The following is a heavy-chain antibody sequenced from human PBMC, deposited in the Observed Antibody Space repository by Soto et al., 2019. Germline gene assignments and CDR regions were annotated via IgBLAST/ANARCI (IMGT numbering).Heavy chain of an antibody. CDR1: GGSISSYY. J-gene: IGHJ3*02. CDR2: IYYSGST. CDR3: AGVTTDAFDI. D-gene: IGHD4-17*01. Sequence: SETLSLTCTVSGGSISSYYWSWIRQPPGKGLEWIGYIYYSGSTNYNPSLKSRVTISVDTSKNQFSLKLSSVTAADTAVYYCAGVTTDAFDIWGQGTMVTVSS. V-gene: IGHV4-59*08.